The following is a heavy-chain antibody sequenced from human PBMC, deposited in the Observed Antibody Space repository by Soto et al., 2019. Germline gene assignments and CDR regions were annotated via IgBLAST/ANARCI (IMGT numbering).Heavy chain of an antibody. J-gene: IGHJ4*02. CDR1: GFIFEDFA. D-gene: IGHD3-22*01. CDR2: ISWNSATL. Sequence: PGGSLRLSCVGSGFIFEDFAMNWVRQVPGKGLEWVSGISWNSATLAYADSVKGRFIVSRDNAKNILYLQMNSLRPEDAALYYCAKDVGSYYYDTSASLYDYWGQGTLVTVSS. CDR3: AKDVGSYYYDTSASLYDY. V-gene: IGHV3-9*01.